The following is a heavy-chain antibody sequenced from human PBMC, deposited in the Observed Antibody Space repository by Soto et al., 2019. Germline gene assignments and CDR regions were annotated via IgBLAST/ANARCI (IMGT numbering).Heavy chain of an antibody. J-gene: IGHJ6*02. Sequence: PGEFLKISCAVSGFNVGDYEMNWARQAPGKGLEWISMITSGGTVFYYSDSVRGRLVISRDESANSLHLQMDNLRAEDTAFYFCARGRYALSVWGQGTPVTVSS. CDR3: ARGRYALSV. CDR2: ITSGGTVF. D-gene: IGHD3-9*01. CDR1: GFNVGDYE. V-gene: IGHV3-48*03.